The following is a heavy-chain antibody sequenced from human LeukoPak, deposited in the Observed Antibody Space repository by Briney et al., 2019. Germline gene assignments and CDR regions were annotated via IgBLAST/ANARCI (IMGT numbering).Heavy chain of an antibody. V-gene: IGHV4-34*01. CDR2: INHSGST. CDR3: ARFDWEGENY. Sequence: SETLSLTCAVYGGSFSGYYWSWIRQPPGKGLEWIGEINHSGSTNYNPSLKSRVTISVDTSKNQFSLKLSSVTAADTAVYYCARFDWEGENYWGQGTLVTVSS. CDR1: GGSFSGYY. D-gene: IGHD3-16*01. J-gene: IGHJ4*02.